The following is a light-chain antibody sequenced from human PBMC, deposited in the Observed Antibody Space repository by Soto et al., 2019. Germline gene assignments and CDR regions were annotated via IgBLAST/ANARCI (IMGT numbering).Light chain of an antibody. CDR3: QQYNNWPQT. Sequence: EIVMTQSPVTLSVSPGERATLSCRASQSLSSNLAWYQQKPGQAPRLLMYWASTRATGSPARFSGSGSGTEFTLTISSLQSEDFAVYYCQQYNNWPQTFGQGTKVDIK. CDR1: QSLSSN. V-gene: IGKV3-15*01. CDR2: WAS. J-gene: IGKJ1*01.